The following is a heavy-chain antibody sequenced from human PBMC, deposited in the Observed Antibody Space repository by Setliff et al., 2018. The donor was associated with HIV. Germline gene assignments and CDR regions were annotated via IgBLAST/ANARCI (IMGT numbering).Heavy chain of an antibody. D-gene: IGHD6-19*01. CDR3: AREDSSGRIDY. J-gene: IGHJ4*02. CDR1: GDSITSGGFY. CDR2: IDYSGRT. V-gene: IGHV4-31*02. Sequence: PSETLSLTCTVSGDSITSGGFYCNWFRQHPGKGLEWIGWIDYSGRTKYNPSLESRVTISVDTSKNQFSLKLSSVTAADTAVYYCAREDSSGRIDYWGQGTMVTVSS.